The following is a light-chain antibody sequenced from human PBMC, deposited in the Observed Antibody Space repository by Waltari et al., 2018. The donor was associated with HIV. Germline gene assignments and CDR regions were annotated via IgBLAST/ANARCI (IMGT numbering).Light chain of an antibody. CDR3: QQYNNWPYT. Sequence: ERVITQTPTTLSVSPGERGTLSCRSIQSVDSDLAWYQQKPGQPPRLLISGASTRATGIPARFSGSGSGIEFTLTINSLQSEDFAIYYCQQYNNWPYTFGQGTRLDIK. V-gene: IGKV3-15*01. J-gene: IGKJ2*01. CDR1: QSVDSD. CDR2: GAS.